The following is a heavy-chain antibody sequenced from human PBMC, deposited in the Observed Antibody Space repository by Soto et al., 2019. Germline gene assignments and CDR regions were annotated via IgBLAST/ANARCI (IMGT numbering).Heavy chain of an antibody. D-gene: IGHD1-7*01. CDR3: ARGLTDGITGTTDSFDY. J-gene: IGHJ4*02. CDR2: ISAYNGNT. Sequence: ASVKVSCKASGYTFTSYGISWLRQAPGQGLDWMGWISAYNGNTNYAQKLQGRVTMTTDTSTSTAYMELRSLRSDDTAVYYCARGLTDGITGTTDSFDYWGQGTLVPVSS. V-gene: IGHV1-18*01. CDR1: GYTFTSYG.